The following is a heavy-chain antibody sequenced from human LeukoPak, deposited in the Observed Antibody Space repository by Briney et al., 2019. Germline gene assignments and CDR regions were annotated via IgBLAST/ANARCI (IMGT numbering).Heavy chain of an antibody. V-gene: IGHV1-69*04. J-gene: IGHJ4*02. CDR1: GGTFISYA. D-gene: IGHD4-17*01. CDR3: ARDGIVGTVTTWGVVY. Sequence: SVKVSCKASGGTFISYAISWVRQAPGQGLEWMGRIIPILGIANYAQKFQGRVTITADKSTSTAYMELSSLRSEDTAVYYCARDGIVGTVTTWGVVYWGQGTLVTVSS. CDR2: IIPILGIA.